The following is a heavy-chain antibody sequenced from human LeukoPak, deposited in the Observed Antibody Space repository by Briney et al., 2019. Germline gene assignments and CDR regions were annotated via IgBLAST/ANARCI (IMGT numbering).Heavy chain of an antibody. V-gene: IGHV4-30-4*08. J-gene: IGHJ4*02. CDR3: ARAPRAGFGELLSTFDY. CDR1: GGSISSGGYY. Sequence: EPSETLSLTCTVSGGSISSGGYYWSWIRQHPGKGLEWIGYIYYSGSTYYNPSLKSRVTISVDTSKNQFSLKLSSVTAADTAVYYCARAPRAGFGELLSTFDYWGQGTLVTVSS. CDR2: IYYSGST. D-gene: IGHD3-10*01.